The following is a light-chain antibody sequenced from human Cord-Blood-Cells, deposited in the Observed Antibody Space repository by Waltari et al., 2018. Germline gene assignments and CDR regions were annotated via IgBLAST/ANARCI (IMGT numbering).Light chain of an antibody. V-gene: IGLV2-14*01. CDR3: SSYTSSSTNWV. J-gene: IGLJ3*02. CDR1: SSDVGGYNY. Sequence: QSALTQPASVSGSPGQSITISCTGTSSDVGGYNYVSWYQQHPGKAPKLMLYEVSNRPSGVSNRFSGPKSGNTASLTNSGLQAEDEAEYYCSSYTSSSTNWVFGGGTKLTVL. CDR2: EVS.